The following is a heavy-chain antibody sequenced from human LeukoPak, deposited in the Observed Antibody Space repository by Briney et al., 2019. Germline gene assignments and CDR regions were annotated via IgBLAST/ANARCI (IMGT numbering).Heavy chain of an antibody. CDR3: AREFSSKLEWLAYVTGDDAFDV. CDR2: VNPKTAGT. CDR1: GYSFTGYH. J-gene: IGHJ3*01. D-gene: IGHD3-3*01. V-gene: IGHV1-2*02. Sequence: GAPVKVSCKAFGYSFTGYHLHWVRQAPRQGLEWMGWVNPKTAGTNYARKFQGRVTMTRDTSINTVNMELSRLTSDDTAVYYCAREFSSKLEWLAYVTGDDAFDVSGQGTTIT.